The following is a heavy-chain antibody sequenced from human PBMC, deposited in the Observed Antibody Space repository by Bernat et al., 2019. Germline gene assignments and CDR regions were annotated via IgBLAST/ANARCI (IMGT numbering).Heavy chain of an antibody. J-gene: IGHJ6*03. V-gene: IGHV3-11*03. Sequence: VQLLESGGALVKPGGSLKPPGPAPGSTSRNYTMSWFRQPPGKGLDWVPSIRSSSSYTNYADSVKGRFTISRENAKNSLYLQMNSLRAEDTAVYYCARGTSTSAPYMDVWGKGTTVTVSS. CDR2: IRSSSSYT. CDR1: GSTSRNYT. CDR3: ARGTSTSAPYMDV.